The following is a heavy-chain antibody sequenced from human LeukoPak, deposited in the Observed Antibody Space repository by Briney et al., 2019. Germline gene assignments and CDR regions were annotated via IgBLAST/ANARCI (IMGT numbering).Heavy chain of an antibody. D-gene: IGHD2-2*01. V-gene: IGHV1-2*02. J-gene: IGHJ4*02. CDR1: GYTFTGYY. CDR2: INPNSGGT. Sequence: GASVKVSCKASGYTFTGYYMHWVRQAPGQGLEWMGWINPNSGGTNYAQKFQGRVTMTRDTSISTAYMELSRLRSDDTAVYYCGSWAVLVPAAREKEFDYWGQGTLVTVSS. CDR3: GSWAVLVPAAREKEFDY.